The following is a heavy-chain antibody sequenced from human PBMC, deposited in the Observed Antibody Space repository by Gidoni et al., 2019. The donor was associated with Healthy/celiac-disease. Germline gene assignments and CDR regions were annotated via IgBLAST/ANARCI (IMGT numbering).Heavy chain of an antibody. D-gene: IGHD3-16*01. V-gene: IGHV5-51*01. CDR1: GYRLTSYW. Sequence: QLVQSGAAVKKPGETLKISGKGSGYRLTSYWIGWVRQMPGKGLEWMGIIYPGDSDTRYSPSFQGQVTISADKSISTAYLQWSSLKASDTAMYYCARLDNYGYIWGVFGYWGQGTLVTVSS. CDR3: ARLDNYGYIWGVFGY. CDR2: IYPGDSDT. J-gene: IGHJ4*02.